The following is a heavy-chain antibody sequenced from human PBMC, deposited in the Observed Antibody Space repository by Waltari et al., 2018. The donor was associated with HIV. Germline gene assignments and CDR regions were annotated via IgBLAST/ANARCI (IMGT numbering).Heavy chain of an antibody. V-gene: IGHV4-39*01. Sequence: QLQLQESGPGLVKPSETLSLTCTVSGGSITSRSYYWRWIRQPPGKGLEWFGSIHSSGSTIYTPSLKSRVTESADTSTNQFTLKLSSVTAADTAVYYCARHSLTYYYDSSGYSVAFDYWGQGTLVTVSS. CDR1: GGSITSRSYY. CDR2: IHSSGST. D-gene: IGHD3-22*01. J-gene: IGHJ4*02. CDR3: ARHSLTYYYDSSGYSVAFDY.